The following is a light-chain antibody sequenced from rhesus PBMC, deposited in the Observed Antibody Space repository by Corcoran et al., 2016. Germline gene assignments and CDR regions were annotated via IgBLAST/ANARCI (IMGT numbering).Light chain of an antibody. V-gene: IGKV2-82*01. CDR2: LVS. J-gene: IGKJ2*01. CDR1: QSLVYSDGKSY. CDR3: MQAVRSPYS. Sequence: DIVMTQTPLSLPVTLGEPASISCRSSQSLVYSDGKSYLDWYLQKPGQSPQLLMYLVSKRASGVPDKFSGRGAGSDFKLKISRVEAEDVGVYYCMQAVRSPYSFGQGTKVEI.